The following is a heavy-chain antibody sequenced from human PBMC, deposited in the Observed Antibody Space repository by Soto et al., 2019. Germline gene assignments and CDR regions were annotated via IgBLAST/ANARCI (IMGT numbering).Heavy chain of an antibody. Sequence: GGSLRLSCAASGFTFSSYWMSWVRQAPGKGLEWVANIKQDGSEKYYVDSVKGRFTISRDNAKNSLYLQMNSLRAEDTAVYYCARDTEPSSGWYWVVYFDYWGQGTLVTVSS. CDR3: ARDTEPSSGWYWVVYFDY. V-gene: IGHV3-7*01. D-gene: IGHD6-19*01. CDR2: IKQDGSEK. J-gene: IGHJ4*02. CDR1: GFTFSSYW.